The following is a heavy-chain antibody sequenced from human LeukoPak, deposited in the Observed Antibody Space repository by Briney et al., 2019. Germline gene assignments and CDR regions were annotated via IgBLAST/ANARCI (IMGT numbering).Heavy chain of an antibody. J-gene: IGHJ5*02. CDR1: GFTFSSTS. Sequence: GGSLRLSCAASGFTFSSTSMSWVRKAPGKGLEWVAVTVGGGDGTYYADSVKGRFTISRDNSKNTLYLQMNSLRAEDTAVYYCARDQYYYGSGSGVDPWGQGTLVTVSS. CDR2: TVGGGDGT. D-gene: IGHD3-10*01. CDR3: ARDQYYYGSGSGVDP. V-gene: IGHV3-23*01.